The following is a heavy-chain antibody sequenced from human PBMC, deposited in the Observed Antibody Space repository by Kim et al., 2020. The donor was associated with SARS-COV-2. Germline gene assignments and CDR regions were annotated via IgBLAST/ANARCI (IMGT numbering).Heavy chain of an antibody. CDR3: AREASDILTGYYSGDAFDI. J-gene: IGHJ3*02. V-gene: IGHV1-18*04. Sequence: ASVKVSCKASGYTFTSYGISWVRQAPGQGLEWMGWISAYNGNTNYAQKLQGRVTMTTDTSTSTAYMELRSLRSDDTAVYYCAREASDILTGYYSGDAFDIWGQGTMVTVSS. D-gene: IGHD3-9*01. CDR2: ISAYNGNT. CDR1: GYTFTSYG.